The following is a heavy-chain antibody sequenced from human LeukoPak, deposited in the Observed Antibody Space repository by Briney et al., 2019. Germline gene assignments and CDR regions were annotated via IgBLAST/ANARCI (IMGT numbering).Heavy chain of an antibody. D-gene: IGHD3-10*01. J-gene: IGHJ4*02. Sequence: ASVKVSCKASGYTFTSYYMHWVRQATGQGLEWMGWMNPNSGNTGYAQKFQGRVTMTRNTSISTAYMELSSLRSEDTAVYYCAREVMVRGVITYYFDYWGQGTLVTVSS. V-gene: IGHV1-8*02. CDR3: AREVMVRGVITYYFDY. CDR2: MNPNSGNT. CDR1: GYTFTSYY.